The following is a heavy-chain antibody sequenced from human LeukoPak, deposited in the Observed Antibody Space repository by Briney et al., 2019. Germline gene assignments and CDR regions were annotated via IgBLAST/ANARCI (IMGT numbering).Heavy chain of an antibody. D-gene: IGHD2-2*01. V-gene: IGHV1-18*01. Sequence: ASVKVSCKASGYTFTSYGISWVRQAPGQGLEWMGWISAYNGNTNYAQKLQGRVTMTKDTSTSTAYMELRSLRSDDTAVYYCARAKYQLHYFDYWGQGTLVTVSS. CDR3: ARAKYQLHYFDY. CDR2: ISAYNGNT. CDR1: GYTFTSYG. J-gene: IGHJ4*02.